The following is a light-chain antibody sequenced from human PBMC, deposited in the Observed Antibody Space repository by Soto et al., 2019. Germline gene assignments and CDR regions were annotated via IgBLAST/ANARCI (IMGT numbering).Light chain of an antibody. CDR2: DTS. J-gene: IGLJ3*02. CDR3: LLSYSGARV. V-gene: IGLV7-46*01. Sequence: QAVVTQAPSLTVSPGGTVTLTCGSSTGAVTSGHYPYWFQQQPGPAPRTLIYDTSNKHSWTPARFSGSLLGGKAALTLSGAQPEDEAEYYCLLSYSGARVFGGGTKLTVL. CDR1: TGAVTSGHY.